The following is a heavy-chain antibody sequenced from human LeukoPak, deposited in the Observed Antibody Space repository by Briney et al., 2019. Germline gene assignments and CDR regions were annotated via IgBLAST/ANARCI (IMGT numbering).Heavy chain of an antibody. Sequence: GGSLRLSCAASGFTFSSYAMSWVRQAPGKGLEWVSAISGSGGSTYYADSVKGRFTISRDNSKNTLYLQMNSLRAEDTAVYYCAKDSGVVVVPAATRTVDYGGQGTLVTVSS. CDR1: GFTFSSYA. CDR2: ISGSGGST. D-gene: IGHD2-2*01. CDR3: AKDSGVVVVPAATRTVDY. V-gene: IGHV3-23*01. J-gene: IGHJ4*02.